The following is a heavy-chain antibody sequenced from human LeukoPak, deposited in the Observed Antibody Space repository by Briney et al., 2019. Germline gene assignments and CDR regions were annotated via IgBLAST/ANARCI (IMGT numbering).Heavy chain of an antibody. D-gene: IGHD6-13*01. J-gene: IGHJ4*02. CDR1: GYTFTGYY. CDR3: ARTSGIAAAFDY. CDR2: INPNSGGT. Sequence: ASVKVSCKASGYTFTGYYMHWVRQAPGQGLEWMGWINPNSGGTNYAQKFQGRVTMTRDTSISTAYMELSRLRSDDTAVCYCARTSGIAAAFDYWGQGTLVTVSS. V-gene: IGHV1-2*02.